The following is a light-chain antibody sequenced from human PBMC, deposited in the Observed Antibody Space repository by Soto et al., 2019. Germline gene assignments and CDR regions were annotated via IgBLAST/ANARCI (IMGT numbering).Light chain of an antibody. Sequence: IVLKHSTGTLCLAPGERATLSCRASQSVSNNYLAWYQQKPGQAPRLLIYGASNRATGIPDRFSGSGSGTDFTLTISRLEPEDFAVYYCQQYGSSGTFGQGTKVDIK. V-gene: IGKV3-20*01. CDR3: QQYGSSGT. CDR2: GAS. J-gene: IGKJ1*01. CDR1: QSVSNNY.